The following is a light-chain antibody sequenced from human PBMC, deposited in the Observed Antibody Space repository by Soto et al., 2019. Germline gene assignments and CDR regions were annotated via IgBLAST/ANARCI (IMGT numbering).Light chain of an antibody. Sequence: EIVMTQSPATVSVSPGERATLSCRASQSVSNNLAWFQQKPGQAPRLLIFGASSRATGIPARFSGSGSGTEFTLTINSLQSEDFAVYYCQQYNDWPLTVGGGTKVEIK. J-gene: IGKJ4*01. CDR2: GAS. CDR1: QSVSNN. CDR3: QQYNDWPLT. V-gene: IGKV3-15*01.